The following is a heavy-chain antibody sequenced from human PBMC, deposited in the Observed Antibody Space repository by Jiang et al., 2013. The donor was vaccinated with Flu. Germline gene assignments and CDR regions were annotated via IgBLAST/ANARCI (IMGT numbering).Heavy chain of an antibody. V-gene: IGHV7-4-1*02. J-gene: IGHJ4*02. D-gene: IGHD3-22*01. CDR3: ARNYGDITDTTGYLNFFDS. CDR2: INTKTENP. Sequence: VQSGSELKKPGASVRVSCKASGYTFTTFGLNWVRQAPGHGPEWMGWINTKTENPTYAQGFTGRFVFSLDTSATTAFLQISSLKPEDTAVYFCARNYGDITDTTGYLNFFDSWGQGTQVTVSS. CDR1: GYTFTTFG.